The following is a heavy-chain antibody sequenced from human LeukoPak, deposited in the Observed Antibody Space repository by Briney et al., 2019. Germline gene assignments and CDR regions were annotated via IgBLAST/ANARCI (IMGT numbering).Heavy chain of an antibody. CDR1: GGSISSGSYY. V-gene: IGHV4-61*02. Sequence: SETLSLTCTVSGGSISSGSYYWSWIRQPAGKGLEWIGRIYTSGSTNYNPSLKSRVTISVDTSKNQFTLKLSSVTAADTAVYYCARDASWRRDGYNPWGQGTLVTVSS. CDR2: IYTSGST. J-gene: IGHJ4*02. D-gene: IGHD5-24*01. CDR3: ARDASWRRDGYNP.